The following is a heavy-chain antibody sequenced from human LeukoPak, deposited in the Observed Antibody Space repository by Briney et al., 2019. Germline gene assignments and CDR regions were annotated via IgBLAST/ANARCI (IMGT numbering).Heavy chain of an antibody. Sequence: SETLSLTCTVSVGSISSSSYYWGWIRQPPGKGLEWIGSIYYSGSTYYNPSLKSRVTISVDTSKNQFSLKLSSVTAADTAVYYCATYYGSGTYGKYNWFYPWAQGTLVTVSS. CDR1: VGSISSSSYY. V-gene: IGHV4-39*01. CDR2: IYYSGST. J-gene: IGHJ5*02. CDR3: ATYYGSGTYGKYNWFYP. D-gene: IGHD3-10*01.